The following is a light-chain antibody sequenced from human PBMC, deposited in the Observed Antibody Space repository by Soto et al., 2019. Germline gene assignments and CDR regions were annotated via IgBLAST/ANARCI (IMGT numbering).Light chain of an antibody. CDR3: QQYYTIPHI. V-gene: IGKV4-1*01. CDR2: WAS. J-gene: IGKJ2*01. Sequence: DIVMTQSPDSLPVSLGETATINCKSSQSVLSSSNNKNYLAWFQQKPGQPPKLLIHWASTREFGVPDRISGSGSGTDFTLTISSLQAEDVAVYYCQQYYTIPHIFGQGTKLEIK. CDR1: QSVLSSSNNKNY.